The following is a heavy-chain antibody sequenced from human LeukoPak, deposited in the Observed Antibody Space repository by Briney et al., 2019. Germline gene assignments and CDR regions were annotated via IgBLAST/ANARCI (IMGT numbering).Heavy chain of an antibody. CDR2: ISSSGSTI. V-gene: IGHV3-48*03. D-gene: IGHD5-18*01. CDR1: GFTFSSYE. Sequence: GGSLRLSCAASGFTFSSYEMNWVRQAPGKGLEWVSYISSSGSTIYYADSVKGRFTISRDNAKNSLYLQMNSLRVEDTAVYYCAKIYSYGSRSFDYWGQGTLVTVSS. J-gene: IGHJ4*02. CDR3: AKIYSYGSRSFDY.